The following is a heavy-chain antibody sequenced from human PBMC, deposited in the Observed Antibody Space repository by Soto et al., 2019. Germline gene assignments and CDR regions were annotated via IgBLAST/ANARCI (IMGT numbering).Heavy chain of an antibody. CDR1: GGSISSSSYY. Sequence: SETLSLTCTVSGGSISSSSYYWGWIRQPPGKGLEWIGSIYYSGSTYYNPSLKSRVTISVDTSKNQFSLKLSSVTAADTAVYYCARLETTVKNWFDPWGQGTLVTVS. CDR2: IYYSGST. CDR3: ARLETTVKNWFDP. J-gene: IGHJ5*02. D-gene: IGHD4-17*01. V-gene: IGHV4-39*01.